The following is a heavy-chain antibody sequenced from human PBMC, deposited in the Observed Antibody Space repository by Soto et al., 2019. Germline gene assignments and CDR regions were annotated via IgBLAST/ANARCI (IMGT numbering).Heavy chain of an antibody. CDR1: GFIFSSYA. J-gene: IGHJ4*02. V-gene: IGHV3-23*01. D-gene: IGHD2-8*02. CDR2: ITGSSDYT. CDR3: AKEQTTGAHYALDY. Sequence: GGSLRLSCEASGFIFSSYAMNWVRQAPGKGLQWVSSITGSSDYTSYIASVKGRFTISRDNSKNTLYLQMNSLRAEDTAVYFCAKEQTTGAHYALDYWSPATLVTVSS.